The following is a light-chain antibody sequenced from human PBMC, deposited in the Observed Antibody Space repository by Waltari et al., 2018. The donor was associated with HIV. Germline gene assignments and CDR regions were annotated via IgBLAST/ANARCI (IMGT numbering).Light chain of an antibody. J-gene: IGLJ2*01. CDR2: DNN. Sequence: SSELTQDPAVSVALGQTVRITCQGNSLRRYYVSWYQEKPGLAPILFIYDNNNRPSGIPDRFSGSSSGDTASLTITGAQAEDEADYYCNSRDSSGNHVLFGGGTKLTVL. CDR3: NSRDSSGNHVL. CDR1: SLRRYY. V-gene: IGLV3-19*01.